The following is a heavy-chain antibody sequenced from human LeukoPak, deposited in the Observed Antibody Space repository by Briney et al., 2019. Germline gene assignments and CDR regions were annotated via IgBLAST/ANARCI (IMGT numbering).Heavy chain of an antibody. D-gene: IGHD1-26*01. CDR3: ARDLPWYSGSYQAAFDI. CDR1: GFTFSSYW. CDR2: IKQDGSEK. J-gene: IGHJ3*02. Sequence: PGGSLRLSCAASGFTFSSYWMSWVRQAPGKGLEWVANIKQDGSEKYYVDSVKGRFTISRDNAKNSLYLQMNSLRAEDTAVYYSARDLPWYSGSYQAAFDIWGQGTMVTVSS. V-gene: IGHV3-7*01.